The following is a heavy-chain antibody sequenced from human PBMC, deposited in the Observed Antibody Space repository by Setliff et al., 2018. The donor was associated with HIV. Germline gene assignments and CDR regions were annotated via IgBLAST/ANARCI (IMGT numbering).Heavy chain of an antibody. D-gene: IGHD6-13*01. CDR2: INHSGST. CDR1: GGSFSGYY. V-gene: IGHV4-34*01. CDR3: AREGGTGRSSWYGAYWYDP. J-gene: IGHJ5*02. Sequence: KASETLSLTCAVYGGSFSGYYWSWIRQPPGKGLEWIGEINHSGSTNYNPSLKSRVTISVDTSKNQFSLKLSSVTAADTAVYYCAREGGTGRSSWYGAYWYDPWGQGTLVTVSS.